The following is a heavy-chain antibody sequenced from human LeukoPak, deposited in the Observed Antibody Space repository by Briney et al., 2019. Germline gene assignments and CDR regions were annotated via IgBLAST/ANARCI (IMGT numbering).Heavy chain of an antibody. CDR3: ASLPWLVRWIYY. Sequence: PSGSLTLSCVGSGFTFSSLAMNWVRQAPGKGLEWVSSISSDSSDIHYVDSVKGRFTISRDNARNSLYLQMNNLRAEDTAVYFCASLPWLVRWIYYWGQGTLVSVSS. D-gene: IGHD6-19*01. V-gene: IGHV3-21*06. CDR1: GFTFSSLA. CDR2: ISSDSSDI. J-gene: IGHJ4*02.